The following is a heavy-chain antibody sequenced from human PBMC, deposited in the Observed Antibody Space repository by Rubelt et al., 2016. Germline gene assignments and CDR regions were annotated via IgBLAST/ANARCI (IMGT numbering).Heavy chain of an antibody. CDR3: ARDVPQNWFDP. J-gene: IGHJ5*02. V-gene: IGHV4-38-2*02. CDR1: GYSISSGYY. Sequence: QVQLQESGPGLVKPSETLSLTCTVSGYSISSGYYWGWIRQPPGKGLEWIGSIYHSGSTYYNPSLKVRVTIAVDTSKNQFSRKLSSVTAADTAVYYCARDVPQNWFDPWGQGTLVTVSS. CDR2: IYHSGST. D-gene: IGHD3-10*02.